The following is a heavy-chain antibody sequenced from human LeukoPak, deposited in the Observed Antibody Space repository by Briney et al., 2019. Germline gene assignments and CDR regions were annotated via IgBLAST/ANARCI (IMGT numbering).Heavy chain of an antibody. D-gene: IGHD2-21*01. CDR3: ARAGISS. Sequence: ASMKVSCKASGYSFTGYYIHWVRQAPGQGLEWMGWINPDSGGTNYAQKFQGRVTMTKDTSISTAYMELSRLRSDDTAVYYCARAGISSWGQGTLVTVSS. V-gene: IGHV1-2*02. CDR2: INPDSGGT. J-gene: IGHJ5*02. CDR1: GYSFTGYY.